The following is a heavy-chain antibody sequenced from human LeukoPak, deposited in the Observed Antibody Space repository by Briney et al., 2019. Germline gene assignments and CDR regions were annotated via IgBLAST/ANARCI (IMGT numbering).Heavy chain of an antibody. CDR1: GGSVSSGSYY. J-gene: IGHJ6*04. CDR2: INHSGST. D-gene: IGHD2/OR15-2a*01. CDR3: ARTRIGYYGMDV. V-gene: IGHV4-61*01. Sequence: SETLSLTCTVSGGSVSSGSYYWSWIRQPPGKGLEWIGEINHSGSTNYNPSLKSRVTISVDTSKNQFSLKLSSVTAADTAVYYCARTRIGYYGMDVWGKGTTVTVSS.